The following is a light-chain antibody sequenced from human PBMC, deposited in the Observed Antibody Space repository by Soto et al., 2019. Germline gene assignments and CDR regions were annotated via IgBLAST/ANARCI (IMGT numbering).Light chain of an antibody. CDR3: RQYNNWPLT. CDR1: QTVNSN. CDR2: GAS. V-gene: IGKV3-15*01. Sequence: EIVMTQSPATLSVSPGERATLSCRASQTVNSNLAWYQQKPGQAPRLLIYGASTRATGISARFSGSGSGTEFTLTFSSLQYEDFAVYYCRQYNNWPLTFGGGTKVELK. J-gene: IGKJ4*01.